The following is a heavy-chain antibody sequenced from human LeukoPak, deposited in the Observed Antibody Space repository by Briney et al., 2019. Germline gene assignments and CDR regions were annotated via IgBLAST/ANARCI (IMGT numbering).Heavy chain of an antibody. CDR1: GYTFTGYY. V-gene: IGHV1-2*02. Sequence: ASVKVSCKASGYTFTGYYKHWVRQAPGQGLEWMGWINPNSGGTNYAQKFQGRVTMTRDTSTSTAYMELSRLRSDDTAVYYCARPAGGSYSWDYWGQGTLVTVSS. J-gene: IGHJ4*02. CDR3: ARPAGGSYSWDY. CDR2: INPNSGGT. D-gene: IGHD1-26*01.